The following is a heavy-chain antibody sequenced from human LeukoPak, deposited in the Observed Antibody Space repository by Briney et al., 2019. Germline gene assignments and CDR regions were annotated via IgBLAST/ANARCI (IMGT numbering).Heavy chain of an antibody. CDR2: ISGSGGST. CDR1: GFTFSSYA. D-gene: IGHD3-22*01. CDR3: AKGRKIAGPIQRSSYYFDY. J-gene: IGHJ4*02. Sequence: GALRLSCAASGFTFSSYAMSWVRQAPGKGLEWVSAISGSGGSTYYADSVKGRFTISRDNSKNTLYLQMNSLRAEDTAVYYCAKGRKIAGPIQRSSYYFDYWGQGTLVTVSS. V-gene: IGHV3-23*01.